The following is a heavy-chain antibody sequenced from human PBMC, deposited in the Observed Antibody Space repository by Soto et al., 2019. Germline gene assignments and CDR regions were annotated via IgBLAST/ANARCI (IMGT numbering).Heavy chain of an antibody. CDR2: ISYDGSNK. Sequence: QVQLVESGGGVVQPGGSLRLSCAASAFSFSNYGMHWVRQAPGKGLEWVAFISYDGSNKYYADSVKGRFTISRGNSKNTLYLQMNSLRPEDTAVYYCAKERVAVRQGGGYYYYGMDVWGQGTTVTVSS. V-gene: IGHV3-30*18. CDR1: AFSFSNYG. J-gene: IGHJ6*02. CDR3: AKERVAVRQGGGYYYYGMDV. D-gene: IGHD6-6*01.